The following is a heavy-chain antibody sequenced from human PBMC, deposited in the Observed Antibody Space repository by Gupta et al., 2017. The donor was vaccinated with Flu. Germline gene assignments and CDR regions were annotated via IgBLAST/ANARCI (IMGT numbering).Heavy chain of an antibody. Sequence: EVQLVESGGGLVQPGGSLRLSCAASGFTFSSYWMHWVRQAPGKGLVWVSRINSDGSSTSYADSVKGRFTISRDNAKNTLYLQMNSLRAEDTAVYYCARGEGLKWELLKSQTLTYGAFDIWGQGTMVTVSS. CDR2: INSDGSST. D-gene: IGHD1-26*01. J-gene: IGHJ3*02. CDR1: GFTFSSYW. CDR3: ARGEGLKWELLKSQTLTYGAFDI. V-gene: IGHV3-74*01.